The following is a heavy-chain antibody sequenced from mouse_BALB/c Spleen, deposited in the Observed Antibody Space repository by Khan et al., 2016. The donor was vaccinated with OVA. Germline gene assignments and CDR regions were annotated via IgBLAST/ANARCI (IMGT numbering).Heavy chain of an antibody. CDR1: GFTFSTFA. D-gene: IGHD1-1*01. Sequence: EVELVESGGDLVKPGGSLKLSCSASGFTFSTFAMSWVRQTPEKSLEWVATISSGGDYIYYPDSVKGRFTISRDNAKNTLYLQMSSLRSEDTAMYYCARHNYGPFAYWGQGTLVPVSA. V-gene: IGHV5-9-3*01. J-gene: IGHJ3*01. CDR2: ISSGGDYI. CDR3: ARHNYGPFAY.